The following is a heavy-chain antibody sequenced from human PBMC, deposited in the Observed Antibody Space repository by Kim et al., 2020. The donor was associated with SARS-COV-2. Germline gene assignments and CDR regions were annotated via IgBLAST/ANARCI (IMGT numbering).Heavy chain of an antibody. V-gene: IGHV3-23*01. J-gene: IGHJ4*02. CDR1: GFTFRNYA. CDR2: ISGSGGST. Sequence: GGSLRLSCAASGFTFRNYAMTWVRQTPGKGLEWVSTISGSGGSTYYADSVKGRFTISRDNSKNTLYLQMNSLRAEDTAVYYCAKDLIAAAGTRCDYWGQGTLVTVSS. CDR3: AKDLIAAAGTRCDY. D-gene: IGHD6-13*01.